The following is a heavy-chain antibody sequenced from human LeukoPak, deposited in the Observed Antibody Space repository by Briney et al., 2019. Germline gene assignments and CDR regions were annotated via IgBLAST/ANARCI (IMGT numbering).Heavy chain of an antibody. V-gene: IGHV4-34*01. CDR3: ARGPIDSSGYYFPFDY. J-gene: IGHJ4*02. D-gene: IGHD3-22*01. Sequence: PSETLSLTCAVYGGSFSGYYWSWIRQPPGKGLEWIGEINHSGSTNYNPSLESRGTRAVDTSKTQFSLKLSSVTAADTAVYYCARGPIDSSGYYFPFDYWGQGTLVTVSS. CDR1: GGSFSGYY. CDR2: INHSGST.